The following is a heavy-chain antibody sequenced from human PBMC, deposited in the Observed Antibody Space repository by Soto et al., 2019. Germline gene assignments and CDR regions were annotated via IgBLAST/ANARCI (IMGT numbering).Heavy chain of an antibody. D-gene: IGHD1-1*01. V-gene: IGHV1-18*01. Sequence: VQLVQSGAEVTKPGASVPVSCKASGYTFTSYGISWVRQAPGQGLEWMGWISAYNGNTNYAQKLPGRVTLTTDTATSTADMELRSLRSDDTAGYGCARDSRMMTTGYCDRGGRGTLVTVAS. J-gene: IGHJ2*01. CDR2: ISAYNGNT. CDR1: GYTFTSYG. CDR3: ARDSRMMTTGYCDR.